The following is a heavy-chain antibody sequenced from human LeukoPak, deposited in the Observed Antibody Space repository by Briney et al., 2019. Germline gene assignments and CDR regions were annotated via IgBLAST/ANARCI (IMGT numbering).Heavy chain of an antibody. CDR1: GGSISRYY. D-gene: IGHD3-22*01. CDR2: IYHSGST. V-gene: IGHV4-59*08. CDR3: AKHSFESGDYYDE. Sequence: SETLSLTCTVSGGSISRYYWSWIRQPPGERLEWIGFIYHSGSTNYNPSLKSRVTISVDTSKNQFSLKMGPVTAADTAVYYCAKHSFESGDYYDEWGQGTLVTVSS. J-gene: IGHJ4*02.